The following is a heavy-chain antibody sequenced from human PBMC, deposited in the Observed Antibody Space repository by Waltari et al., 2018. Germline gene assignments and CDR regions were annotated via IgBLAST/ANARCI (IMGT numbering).Heavy chain of an antibody. D-gene: IGHD3-3*01. Sequence: EVQLVESGGGLVQPGGSLRLSCAASGFTFGSYSMNWVGQAPGKGLEWVSYISSSSSTIYYADSVKGRFTISRDNAKNSLYLQMNSLRAEDTAVYYCARDHPRTRVARYYYYGMDVWGQGTTVTVSS. CDR1: GFTFGSYS. CDR2: ISSSSSTI. CDR3: ARDHPRTRVARYYYYGMDV. J-gene: IGHJ6*02. V-gene: IGHV3-48*01.